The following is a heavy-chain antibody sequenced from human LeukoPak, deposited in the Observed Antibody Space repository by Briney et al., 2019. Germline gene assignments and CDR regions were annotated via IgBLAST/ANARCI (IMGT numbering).Heavy chain of an antibody. CDR1: GGSISSYY. D-gene: IGHD1-26*01. CDR2: IYYSGST. V-gene: IGHV4-59*01. CDR3: ARVGSGSYWGPFDY. Sequence: PSETLSLTCTVSGGSISSYYWSWIRQPPGKGLEWIGYIYYSGSTNYNPSLKCRVTISVDTSKNQFSLKLSSVTAADTAVYYCARVGSGSYWGPFDYWGQGTLVTVSS. J-gene: IGHJ4*02.